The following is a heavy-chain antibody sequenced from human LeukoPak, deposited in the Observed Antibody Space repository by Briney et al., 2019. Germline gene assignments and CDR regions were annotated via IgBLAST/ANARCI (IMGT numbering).Heavy chain of an antibody. J-gene: IGHJ3*02. D-gene: IGHD6-13*01. CDR1: GFTFSSYG. V-gene: IGHV3-33*08. CDR2: IRYDGSNK. CDR3: ARYSSSWNDAFDI. Sequence: PGRSLRLSYAASGFTFSSYGMHWVRQAPGKGLEWVAFIRYDGSNKYYADSVKGRFTISRDNSKNTLYLQMNSLRAEDTAVYYCARYSSSWNDAFDIWGQGTMVTVSS.